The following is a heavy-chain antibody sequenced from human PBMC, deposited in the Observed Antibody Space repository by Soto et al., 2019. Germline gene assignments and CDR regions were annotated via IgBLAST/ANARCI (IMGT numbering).Heavy chain of an antibody. V-gene: IGHV3-30*18. CDR3: TXXXRADSTSSNFYYYSGLDV. J-gene: IGHJ6*02. D-gene: IGHD6-6*01. CDR1: GFTFRTYG. CDR2: ISNNGINK. Sequence: QVQLVESGGGVVQPGRSLRLSCAASGFTFRTYGMHWVRQAPGKGLEWLAVISNNGINKYYADSVKGRFTISRDNSRDTLFLQMNSLRCVDTAIYYCTXXXRADSTSSNFYYYSGLDVWGQGTTVT.